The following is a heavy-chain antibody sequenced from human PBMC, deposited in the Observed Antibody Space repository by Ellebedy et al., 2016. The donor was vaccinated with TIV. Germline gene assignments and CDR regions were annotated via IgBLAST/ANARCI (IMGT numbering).Heavy chain of an antibody. CDR2: IKGDGSIT. V-gene: IGHV3-74*01. D-gene: IGHD4-11*01. CDR3: ARGSQESNSGMDV. J-gene: IGHJ6*02. CDR1: GFTFSSYW. Sequence: GESLKISCAASGFTFSSYWMHWVRQAPGKGLVWVSRIKGDGSITDYADSVKGRFTISRDNAKNTLYLQMNSLRAEGTAVYYCARGSQESNSGMDVWGQGTTVTVSS.